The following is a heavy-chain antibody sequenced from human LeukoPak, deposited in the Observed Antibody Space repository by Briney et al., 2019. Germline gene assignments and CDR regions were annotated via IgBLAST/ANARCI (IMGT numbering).Heavy chain of an antibody. CDR1: WFPDSSKY. J-gene: IGHJ4*02. V-gene: IGHV3-53*01. D-gene: IGHD3-9*01. CDR3: AGHVLTGGFDY. CDR2: IYNGGNT. Sequence: GGPLRLSCGPSWFPDSSKYMIGAPEAPGKALEWASVIYNGGNTHYADSVKGRFTISRDNSKNPMYVQMTSLRAEDTAVYYCAGHVLTGGFDYWGQGTLVTVSS.